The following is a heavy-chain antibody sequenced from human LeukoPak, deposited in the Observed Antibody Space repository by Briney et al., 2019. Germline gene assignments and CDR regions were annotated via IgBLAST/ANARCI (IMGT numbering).Heavy chain of an antibody. Sequence: SETLSLTCTVSGGSISSGGYYWSWIRQQPGKGLEWIGYIYYSGSTYYNPSLKSRVTISVDTSKNQFSLKLSSVTAADTAVYYCAREASKGYCSSTSCYSWFDPWGQGTLVTVSS. CDR2: IYYSGST. CDR3: AREASKGYCSSTSCYSWFDP. D-gene: IGHD2-2*02. V-gene: IGHV4-31*03. CDR1: GGSISSGGYY. J-gene: IGHJ5*02.